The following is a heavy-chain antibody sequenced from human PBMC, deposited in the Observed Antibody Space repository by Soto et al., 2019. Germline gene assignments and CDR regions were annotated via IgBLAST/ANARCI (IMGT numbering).Heavy chain of an antibody. CDR2: IYYSGSN. J-gene: IGHJ5*02. Sequence: SETLSLTCTVSGGSISSYYWSWIRQPPGKGLEWIGYIYYSGSNNYHPSLKSRSTISVDTSKNQYSLKLSSVTAADTAVYYCARLRIVGANLSYNWFDPWGQGTLVTVSS. D-gene: IGHD1-26*01. V-gene: IGHV4-59*01. CDR1: GGSISSYY. CDR3: ARLRIVGANLSYNWFDP.